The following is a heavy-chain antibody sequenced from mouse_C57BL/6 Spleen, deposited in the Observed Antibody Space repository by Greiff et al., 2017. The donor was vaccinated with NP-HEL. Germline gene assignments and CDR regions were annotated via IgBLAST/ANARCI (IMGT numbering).Heavy chain of an antibody. D-gene: IGHD1-1*01. Sequence: VQLQQSGPELVKPGASVKISCKASGYAFSSSWMNWVKQRPGKGLEWIGRIYPGDGDTNYNGKFKGKATLTADKSSSPAYMQLSSLTSEDSAVYFCARSDGSSWFAYWGQGTLVTVSA. J-gene: IGHJ3*01. CDR1: GYAFSSSW. V-gene: IGHV1-82*01. CDR3: ARSDGSSWFAY. CDR2: IYPGDGDT.